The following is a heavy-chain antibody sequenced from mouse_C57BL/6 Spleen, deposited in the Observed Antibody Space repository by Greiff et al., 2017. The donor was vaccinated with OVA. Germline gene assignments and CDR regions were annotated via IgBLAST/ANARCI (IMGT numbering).Heavy chain of an antibody. J-gene: IGHJ1*03. D-gene: IGHD2-1*01. CDR1: GYTFTSYD. V-gene: IGHV1-85*01. CDR3: ARPYGNYWYFDV. CDR2: ICPRAGST. Sequence: QVQLQQSGPELVKPGASVKLSCKASGYTFTSYDINWVKQGPGQGLAWIGWICPRAGSTKYNEKFKGQATLTVDTSSSTAYMELHSLTSEDSAVYFCARPYGNYWYFDVWGTGTTVTVSS.